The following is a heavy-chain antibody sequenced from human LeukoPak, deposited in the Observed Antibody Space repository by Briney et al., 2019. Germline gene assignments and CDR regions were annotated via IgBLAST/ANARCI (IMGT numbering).Heavy chain of an antibody. V-gene: IGHV3-23*01. J-gene: IGHJ4*02. Sequence: GGSLRLSCAASGFTFSSYAMSWVRQAPGKGLEWVSAISGSGGSTYYADSVKGRFTISRDNSKNTLYLQMNSLRAEDTAAYYCAKSWQWLENFDYWGQGTLVTVSS. CDR1: GFTFSSYA. D-gene: IGHD6-19*01. CDR3: AKSWQWLENFDY. CDR2: ISGSGGST.